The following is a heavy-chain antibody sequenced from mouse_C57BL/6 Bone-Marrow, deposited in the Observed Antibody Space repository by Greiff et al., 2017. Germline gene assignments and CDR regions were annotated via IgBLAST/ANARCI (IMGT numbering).Heavy chain of an antibody. V-gene: IGHV1-64*01. CDR1: GYTFTSYW. D-gene: IGHD2-14*01. J-gene: IGHJ4*01. CDR3: ARAGVRRGAMDY. CDR2: IHPNSGST. Sequence: QVQLQQPGAELVKPGASVKLSCKASGYTFTSYWMHWVKQRPGQGLEWIGMIHPNSGSTNYNEKFKSKATLTVDKSSSTAYMQLSSLTSEDSAVYYCARAGVRRGAMDYWGQGTSVTVSS.